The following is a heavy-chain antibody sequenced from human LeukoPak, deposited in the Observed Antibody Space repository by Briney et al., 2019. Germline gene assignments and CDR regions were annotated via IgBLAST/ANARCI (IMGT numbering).Heavy chain of an antibody. Sequence: PGGSLRLSCAASGFTFSSYSMNWVRQAPGKGLEWVSSISSSSSYIYYADSVKGRFTISRDNAKNSLYLQMNSLRAEDTAVYYCARDDYGGLSLGYWGQGTLVTVSS. CDR1: GFTFSSYS. CDR2: ISSSSSYI. CDR3: ARDDYGGLSLGY. V-gene: IGHV3-21*01. D-gene: IGHD4-23*01. J-gene: IGHJ4*02.